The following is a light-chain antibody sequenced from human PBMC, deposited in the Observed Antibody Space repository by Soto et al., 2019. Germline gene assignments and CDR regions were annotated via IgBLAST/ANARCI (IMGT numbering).Light chain of an antibody. CDR1: HEIGTY. CDR2: AAS. J-gene: IGKJ4*01. CDR3: QHTSYP. Sequence: DIQMTQSPSSLSASVGDRVTITCRASHEIGTYLNWYQHKPGKAPELLISAASTLRSGIPSRFSGSGSGTDFTLTISSLQPEDFATYYCQHTSYPFGGGTKVEI. V-gene: IGKV1-39*01.